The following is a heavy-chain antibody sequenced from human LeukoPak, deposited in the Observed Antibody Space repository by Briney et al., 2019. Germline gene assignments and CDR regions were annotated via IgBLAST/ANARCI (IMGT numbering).Heavy chain of an antibody. CDR1: GFTFSYHG. Sequence: GSLRLSCAASGFTFSYHGMNWVRQPPGKGLEWIGEINHGGSTNYNPSLKSRVTISIDTSKNQFSLKLSSVTAADTAVYYCGRLGYTYGYSGEMYYYYYMDVWGKGTPVTVSS. J-gene: IGHJ6*03. V-gene: IGHV4-34*01. CDR3: GRLGYTYGYSGEMYYYYYMDV. D-gene: IGHD5-18*01. CDR2: INHGGST.